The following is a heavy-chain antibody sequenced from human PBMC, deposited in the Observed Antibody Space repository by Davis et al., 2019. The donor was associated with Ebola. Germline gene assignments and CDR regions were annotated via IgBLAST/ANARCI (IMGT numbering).Heavy chain of an antibody. CDR1: GFILSSYA. V-gene: IGHV3-23*01. CDR2: ISVRSIT. J-gene: IGHJ5*02. CDR3: AKVHPPTTVTTGWFDP. D-gene: IGHD4-17*01. Sequence: GESPKTSCAASGFILSSYAMSWVRQAPGKGLEWVSSISVRSITYHADSVKGRFTISRDNSKNTLYLQMNSLRAEDTAVYYCAKVHPPTTVTTGWFDPWGQGTLVTVSS.